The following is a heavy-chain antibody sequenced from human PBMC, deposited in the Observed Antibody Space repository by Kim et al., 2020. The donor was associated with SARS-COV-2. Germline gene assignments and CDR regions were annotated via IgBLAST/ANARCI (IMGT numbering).Heavy chain of an antibody. CDR2: ISYDGSNK. J-gene: IGHJ4*02. D-gene: IGHD3-9*01. CDR3: ARDLGHLLRYFDWSTKRNPDY. V-gene: IGHV3-30*04. CDR1: GFTFSSYA. Sequence: SLRLSCAASGFTFSSYAMHWVRQAPGKGLEWVAVISYDGSNKYYADSVKGRFTISRDNSKNTLYLQMNSLRAEDTAVYYCARDLGHLLRYFDWSTKRNPDYWGQGTLVTVSS.